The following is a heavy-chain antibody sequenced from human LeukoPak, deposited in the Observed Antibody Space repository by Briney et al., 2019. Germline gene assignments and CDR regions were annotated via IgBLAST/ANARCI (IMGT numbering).Heavy chain of an antibody. D-gene: IGHD5-12*01. CDR3: ARDRGRFDY. CDR2: IKQGGSEK. Sequence: GGSLRLSCAASGFTFSSFWVTWVRQAPGQGLEWVANIKQGGSEKYYVDSVKGRFTISRDNAKNSLYLQMNSLRAEDTAVYYCARDRGRFDYWGLGTLVTVSS. V-gene: IGHV3-7*05. CDR1: GFTFSSFW. J-gene: IGHJ4*02.